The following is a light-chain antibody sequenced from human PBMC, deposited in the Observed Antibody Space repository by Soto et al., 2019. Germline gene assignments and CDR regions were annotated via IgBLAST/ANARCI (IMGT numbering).Light chain of an antibody. V-gene: IGKV1-27*01. CDR1: QGISNY. CDR3: QEYKTAPFI. J-gene: IGKJ3*01. Sequence: EIQMTQSPSSLSAFVGDRVTITCRASQGISNYLAWYQQKPGRVPTLLIYAASTLRSGVPSRFRGSGSGTDFTLTISSLQPEDVASYYCQEYKTAPFIFGPGTKVDIK. CDR2: AAS.